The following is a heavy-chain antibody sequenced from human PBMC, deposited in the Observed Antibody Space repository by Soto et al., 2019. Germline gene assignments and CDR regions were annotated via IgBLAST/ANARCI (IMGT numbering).Heavy chain of an antibody. V-gene: IGHV1-3*01. D-gene: IGHD5-12*01. Sequence: ASVKVSCKASGYIFTSYGMHWVRQAPGQRLEWMGWINAGKGKTGYSQRFQGRVTITRDTSATTAYMELSSLRSEDTAVYYCARGLRDGYPPLGYWGQGTLVTVSS. CDR1: GYIFTSYG. CDR2: INAGKGKT. CDR3: ARGLRDGYPPLGY. J-gene: IGHJ4*02.